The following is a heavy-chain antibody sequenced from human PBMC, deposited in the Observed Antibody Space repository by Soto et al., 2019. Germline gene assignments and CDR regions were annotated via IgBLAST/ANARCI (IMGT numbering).Heavy chain of an antibody. CDR2: IYSGSTT. V-gene: IGHV3-66*01. CDR3: ARGYWVEGYGAGTYFDY. D-gene: IGHD2-15*01. Sequence: EVLLVQSGGGLVQPGGSLRLSCAPSGLSVTSNYMAWVRQAPGKGLEWVSVIYSGSTTHHADSVKGRFTISRDSSSNTRYLQMSSRRVEDTALYYCARGYWVEGYGAGTYFDYWGQGTLVTVSS. CDR1: GLSVTSNY. J-gene: IGHJ4*02.